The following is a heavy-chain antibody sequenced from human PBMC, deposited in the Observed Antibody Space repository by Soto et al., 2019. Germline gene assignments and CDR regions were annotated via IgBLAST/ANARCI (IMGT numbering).Heavy chain of an antibody. CDR2: TYYRSKWYY. Sequence: QTLSLTWAITGYSVSSNSAGWSWVRQSPSRGLEWLGRTYYRSKWYYEYAVSVRGRITINPDTSKNQYSLQLNSVTPEDTAVYFCARGEQYSGRIFDYWGQGTLVTVSS. CDR1: GYSVSSNSAG. CDR3: ARGEQYSGRIFDY. V-gene: IGHV6-1*01. D-gene: IGHD1-26*01. J-gene: IGHJ4*01.